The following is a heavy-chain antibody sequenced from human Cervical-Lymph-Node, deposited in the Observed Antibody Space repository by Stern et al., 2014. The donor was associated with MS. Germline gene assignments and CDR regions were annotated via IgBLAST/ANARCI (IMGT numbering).Heavy chain of an antibody. D-gene: IGHD4-17*01. CDR2: ILPIFGTA. V-gene: IGHV1-69*01. J-gene: IGHJ6*02. Sequence: VQLEESGAEVKKPGSSVKVSCKASGGTFSSYAISWVRQAPGQGLEWMGGILPIFGTANDAQKFQGRVTITADESTSTAYMELSSLRSEDTAVYYCASFYGDYELYYYYGMDVWGQGTTVTVSS. CDR1: GGTFSSYA. CDR3: ASFYGDYELYYYYGMDV.